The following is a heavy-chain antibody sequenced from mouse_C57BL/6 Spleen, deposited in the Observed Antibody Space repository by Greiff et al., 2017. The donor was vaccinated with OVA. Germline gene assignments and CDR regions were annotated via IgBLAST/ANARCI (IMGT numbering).Heavy chain of an antibody. D-gene: IGHD1-1*01. J-gene: IGHJ2*01. Sequence: EVQLQESGPELVKPGASVKISCKASGYSFTDYNMNWVKQSNGKSLEWIGVINPNYGTTSYNQKFKGKATLTVDQSSSTAYMQLNSLTSEDSAVYYCARENGSSYSYYFDYWGQGTTLTVSS. CDR1: GYSFTDYN. CDR2: INPNYGTT. CDR3: ARENGSSYSYYFDY. V-gene: IGHV1-39*01.